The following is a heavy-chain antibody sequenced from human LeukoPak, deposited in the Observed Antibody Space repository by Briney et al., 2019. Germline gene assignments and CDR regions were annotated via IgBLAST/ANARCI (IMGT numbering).Heavy chain of an antibody. J-gene: IGHJ4*02. CDR1: GGSISSYF. CDR2: INHSGST. Sequence: SETLSLTCTVSGGSISSYFWSWISQPPGKGLEWIGEINHSGSTNYNPSLKSRVTISVDTSKNQFSLKLGSVTAADTAVYYCARRPRSSGSHDGPSGLDYWGQGTLVTVSS. D-gene: IGHD1-26*01. V-gene: IGHV4-34*01. CDR3: ARRPRSSGSHDGPSGLDY.